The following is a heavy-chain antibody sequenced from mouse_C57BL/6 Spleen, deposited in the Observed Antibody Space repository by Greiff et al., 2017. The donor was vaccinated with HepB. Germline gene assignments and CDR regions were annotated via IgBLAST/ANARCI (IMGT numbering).Heavy chain of an antibody. CDR1: GYTFTDYN. J-gene: IGHJ1*03. CDR3: ARKLGYWYFDV. Sequence: VHVKQSGPELVKPGTSVKMSCKASGYTFTDYNMHWVKQSHGKSLEWIGYINPNNGGTSYNQKFKGKATLTVNKSSSTAYMELRSLTSEDSAVYYCARKLGYWYFDVWGTGTTVTVSS. V-gene: IGHV1-22*01. D-gene: IGHD4-1*01. CDR2: INPNNGGT.